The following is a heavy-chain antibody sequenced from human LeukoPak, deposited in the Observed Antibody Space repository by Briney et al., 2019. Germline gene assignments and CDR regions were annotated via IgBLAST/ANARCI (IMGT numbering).Heavy chain of an antibody. CDR2: ISGSDGRT. J-gene: IGHJ4*02. V-gene: IGHV3-23*01. CDR3: AKRGVVATSDPFDY. Sequence: GGSLRLSCAASGFTFSSYAMSWVRQAPGKGLEWVSAISGSDGRTYYADSVKGRFTISRDNSKNTLYLQMNSLRAEDTAVYYCAKRGVVATSDPFDYWGQGTLVTVSS. D-gene: IGHD5-12*01. CDR1: GFTFSSYA.